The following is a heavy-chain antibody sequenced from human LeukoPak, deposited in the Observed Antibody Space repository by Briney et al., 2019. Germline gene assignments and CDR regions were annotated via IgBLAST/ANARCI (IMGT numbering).Heavy chain of an antibody. CDR3: GEAVDRWGYYDWGGFPP. V-gene: IGHV4-30-4*01. D-gene: IGHD3-10*01. Sequence: SQTLSLTCTVSGGSIYSDGYYWSWIRKPPGRGLEWFGLIYYSGSTYYNPSINSRVTISVDTSKNQYSLKLSSVTAAAAAVYYCGEAVDRWGYYDWGGFPPWGQGTLVTVSS. CDR1: GGSIYSDGYY. J-gene: IGHJ5*02. CDR2: IYYSGST.